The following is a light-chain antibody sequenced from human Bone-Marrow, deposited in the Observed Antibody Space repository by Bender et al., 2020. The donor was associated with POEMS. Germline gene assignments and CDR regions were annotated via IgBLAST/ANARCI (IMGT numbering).Light chain of an antibody. CDR1: NSDIGAFNY. CDR2: DVS. CDR3: SSYTSSSPC. V-gene: IGLV2-14*03. Sequence: QSALTQPPSASGSLGQSVTISCTGTNSDIGAFNYVSWYQQHPGKAPKLMIYDVSNRPSGVSNRFSGSKSGNTASLTISGLQAEDEADYYCSSYTSSSPCFGTGTKVTVL. J-gene: IGLJ1*01.